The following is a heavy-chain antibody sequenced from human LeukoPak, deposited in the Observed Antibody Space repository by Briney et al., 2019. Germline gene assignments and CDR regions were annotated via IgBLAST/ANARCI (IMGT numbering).Heavy chain of an antibody. CDR1: GLTFDGSR. V-gene: IGHV3-7*01. CDR2: MDPSGSQK. D-gene: IGHD1-1*01. J-gene: IGHJ4*02. CDR3: AIWTSGNY. Sequence: GGSLRLSCTASGLTFDGSRMNWVRQAPGKGLEGVTNMDPSGSQKRYVDSVKGRFSISKDNPGTSLYLEMYSLRAEDKAIYYCAIWTSGNYWGQGTLVTVSS.